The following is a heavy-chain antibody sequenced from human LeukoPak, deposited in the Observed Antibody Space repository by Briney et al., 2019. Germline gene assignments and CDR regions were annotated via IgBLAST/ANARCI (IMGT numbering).Heavy chain of an antibody. CDR3: ARDTTYDILTDRYYYYMDV. CDR1: GGSISSYY. V-gene: IGHV4-4*07. Sequence: NPSETLSLTCTVSGGSISSYYWSWIRQPAGKGLEWIGRIYTSGSTNYNPSLKSRVTMSVDTSKNQFSLKLSSVTAADTAAYYCARDTTYDILTDRYYYYMDVWGKGTTVTISS. J-gene: IGHJ6*03. CDR2: IYTSGST. D-gene: IGHD3-9*01.